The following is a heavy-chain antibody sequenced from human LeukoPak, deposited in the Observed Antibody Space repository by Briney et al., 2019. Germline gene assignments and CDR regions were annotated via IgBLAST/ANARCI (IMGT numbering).Heavy chain of an antibody. V-gene: IGHV4-34*01. CDR1: GGSFSGYY. J-gene: IGHJ4*02. CDR2: INHSGST. CDR3: ARLGVGRVAAARDY. D-gene: IGHD6-13*01. Sequence: SETLSLTCAVYGGSFSGYYWSWIRQPPGKGLEWIEEINHSGSTNYNPSLKSRVTISVDTSKNQFSLKLSSVTAADTAVYYCARLGVGRVAAARDYWGQGTLVTVSS.